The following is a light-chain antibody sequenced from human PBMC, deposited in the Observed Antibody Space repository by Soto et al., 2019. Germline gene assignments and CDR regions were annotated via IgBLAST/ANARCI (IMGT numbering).Light chain of an antibody. J-gene: IGLJ2*01. CDR3: CSYAVSSTFLVV. CDR1: SSDVGSYNL. V-gene: IGLV2-23*02. CDR2: EVS. Sequence: QSVLTQPASVSGSPGQSITISCTGTSSDVGSYNLVSWYQQHPGKAPKLMIYEVSKRPSGVSNRFSGSKSGNTASLTISGLQAEDESDYDCCSYAVSSTFLVVFGAGTQLTVL.